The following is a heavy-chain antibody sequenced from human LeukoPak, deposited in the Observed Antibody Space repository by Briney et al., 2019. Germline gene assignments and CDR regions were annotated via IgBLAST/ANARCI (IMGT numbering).Heavy chain of an antibody. Sequence: GGSLRLSCAASGFTVSSNYMSWVRQAPGKGLEWVSVIYSGGSTYYADSVKGRFTISGDNSKNTLYLQMNSLRAEDTAVYYCARDLGAIFPAFDIWGQGTMVTVSS. CDR2: IYSGGST. D-gene: IGHD3-3*01. J-gene: IGHJ3*02. CDR1: GFTVSSNY. CDR3: ARDLGAIFPAFDI. V-gene: IGHV3-66*02.